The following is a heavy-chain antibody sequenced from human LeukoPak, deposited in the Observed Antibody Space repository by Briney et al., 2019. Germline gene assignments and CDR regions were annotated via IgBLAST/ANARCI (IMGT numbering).Heavy chain of an antibody. D-gene: IGHD2-15*01. CDR1: GFTFSTYA. V-gene: IGHV3-23*01. CDR3: AKRGGYSFDY. CDR2: FIGGGGST. J-gene: IGHJ4*02. Sequence: GGSLRLSCAASGFTFSTYAMNWVRQAPGKGLEWVSVFIGGGGSTHYADSVKGRFTISRDNSKNTLYLQMNSLRAEDTAVYYCAKRGGYSFDYWGQGTLVTVSS.